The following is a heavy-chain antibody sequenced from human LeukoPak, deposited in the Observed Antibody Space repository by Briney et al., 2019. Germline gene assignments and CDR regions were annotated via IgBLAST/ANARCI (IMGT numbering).Heavy chain of an antibody. CDR3: AKRDGYPSYHFDY. D-gene: IGHD5-24*01. V-gene: IGHV3-11*01. Sequence: GGSLRLSCAASGFTFSDYYMSWIRQAPGKGLEWVSYISSSGSTIYYADSVKGRFTISRDNAKNSLFLQMNRLRAEDTAVYYCAKRDGYPSYHFDYWGQGTLVTVSS. J-gene: IGHJ4*02. CDR1: GFTFSDYY. CDR2: ISSSGSTI.